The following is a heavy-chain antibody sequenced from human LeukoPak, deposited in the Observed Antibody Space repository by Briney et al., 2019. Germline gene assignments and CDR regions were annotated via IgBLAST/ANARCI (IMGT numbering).Heavy chain of an antibody. V-gene: IGHV4-38-2*02. CDR1: GYSISSGNY. J-gene: IGHJ5*02. Sequence: SETLSLTCAVSGYSISSGNYWGWIRQPPGRGPEWIGSIYHSGTTYYNPSLESRVTISVDKSKNQFSLKLSSVTAADTAVYYCARDISTGPRRDWFDPWGQGTLVTVAS. D-gene: IGHD4-17*01. CDR3: ARDISTGPRRDWFDP. CDR2: IYHSGTT.